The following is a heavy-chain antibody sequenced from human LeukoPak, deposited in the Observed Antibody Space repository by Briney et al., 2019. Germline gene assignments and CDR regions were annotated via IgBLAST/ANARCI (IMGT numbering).Heavy chain of an antibody. Sequence: PSETLSLTCAVSGHSIRSDYYWGWIRQPPGKGLEWIGCIYHNGNTYYSPSPEGRVTISVDTPKNQFSLKLSSVTAADTAVYYCARSMVRGVILVYWGQGTLVTVSS. CDR2: IYHNGNT. CDR1: GHSIRSDYY. D-gene: IGHD3-10*01. J-gene: IGHJ4*02. CDR3: ARSMVRGVILVY. V-gene: IGHV4-38-2*01.